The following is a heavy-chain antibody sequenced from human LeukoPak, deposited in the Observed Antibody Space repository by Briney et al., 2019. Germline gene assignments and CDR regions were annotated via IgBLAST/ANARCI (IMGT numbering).Heavy chain of an antibody. CDR2: IIPILGIA. J-gene: IGHJ4*02. D-gene: IGHD4-17*01. CDR1: GGTFSSYA. V-gene: IGHV1-69*04. Sequence: ASVKVSCKASGGTFSSYAISWVRQAPGQGLEWVGRIIPILGIANYAQKFQGRVTITADKSTSTAYMELSSLRSEDTAVYYCARPRPDYGDYEFDYWGQGTLVTVSS. CDR3: ARPRPDYGDYEFDY.